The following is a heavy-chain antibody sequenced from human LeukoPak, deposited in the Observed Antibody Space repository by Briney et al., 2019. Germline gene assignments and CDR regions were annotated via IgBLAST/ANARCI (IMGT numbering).Heavy chain of an antibody. V-gene: IGHV1-69*04. CDR3: ARGYSSGWYYFDY. D-gene: IGHD6-19*01. CDR1: GGTFSSYA. J-gene: IGHJ4*02. Sequence: ASVKVSCKASGGTFSSYAISWVRQAPGQGLEWMGRVIPILGIANYAQKFQGRVTITADKSTSTAYMELSSLRSEDTAVYYCARGYSSGWYYFDYWGQGTLVTVSS. CDR2: VIPILGIA.